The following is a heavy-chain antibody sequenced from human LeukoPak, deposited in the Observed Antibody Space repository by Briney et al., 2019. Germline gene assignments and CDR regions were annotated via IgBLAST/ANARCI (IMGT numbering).Heavy chain of an antibody. D-gene: IGHD1-26*01. Sequence: PGGSLRLSCTASGFPFSSYAIYWVRQAPGEGLVWVARVHGDGYSISYADSVRGRFTISRDNAKDTLYLHMNSLRPEDTAVYYCATAQVGAPTDFWGQGTRVTVSS. CDR2: VHGDGYSI. V-gene: IGHV3-74*01. CDR1: GFPFSSYA. CDR3: ATAQVGAPTDF. J-gene: IGHJ4*02.